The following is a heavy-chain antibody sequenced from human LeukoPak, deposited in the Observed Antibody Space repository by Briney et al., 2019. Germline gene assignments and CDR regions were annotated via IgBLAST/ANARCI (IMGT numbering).Heavy chain of an antibody. CDR2: INHSGST. D-gene: IGHD4-17*01. V-gene: IGHV4-34*01. CDR1: GGSFSGYY. J-gene: IGHJ4*02. CDR3: ARGSHQSVDGDYPHLDY. Sequence: SETLSLTCAVYGGSFSGYYWSWIRQPPGKGLEWIGEINHSGSTNYNPSLKSRVTISVDTSKNQFSLKLSSVTAADTAVYYCARGSHQSVDGDYPHLDYWGQGTLVTVSS.